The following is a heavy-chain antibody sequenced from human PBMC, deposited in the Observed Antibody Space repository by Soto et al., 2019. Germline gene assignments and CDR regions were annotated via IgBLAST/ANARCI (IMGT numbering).Heavy chain of an antibody. CDR2: ISGSGGST. D-gene: IGHD6-6*01. CDR3: ATAARPNYYYGMDV. J-gene: IGHJ6*02. CDR1: GFTFSSYA. V-gene: IGHV3-23*01. Sequence: EVQLLESGGGLVQPGGSLRLSCAASGFTFSSYAMSWVRQAPGKGLEWVSAISGSGGSTYYADSVKGRFTISRDNSKNTLYLQMNSLRAEGTAVYYCATAARPNYYYGMDVWGQGTTVTVSS.